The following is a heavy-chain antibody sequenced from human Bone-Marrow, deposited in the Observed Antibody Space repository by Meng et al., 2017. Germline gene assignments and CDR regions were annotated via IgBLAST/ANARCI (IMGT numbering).Heavy chain of an antibody. CDR2: ISWNSGSI. D-gene: IGHD6-13*01. CDR3: AKAVTDRSGSWRYAFDI. J-gene: IGHJ3*02. CDR1: GFTFDDYA. V-gene: IGHV3-9*01. Sequence: SLKISCAASGFTFDDYAMHWVRQAPGKGLEWVSGISWNSGSIGYADSVKGRFTISRDNAKNSLYLQMNSLRAEDTALYYCAKAVTDRSGSWRYAFDIWGQGTMVTVSS.